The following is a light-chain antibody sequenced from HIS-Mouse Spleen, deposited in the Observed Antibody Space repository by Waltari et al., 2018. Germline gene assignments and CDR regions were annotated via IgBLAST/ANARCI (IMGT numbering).Light chain of an antibody. CDR3: QQRSNWPT. CDR2: HAS. Sequence: EIVLTQSPATLSLSPGERTTLSCRASQSVSSYLAWYQQKPGQAPRLLIYHASNRATGIPHRFGGSGSGTDFTLTISSLEPEDFAVYYCQQRSNWPTFGGGTKVEIK. CDR1: QSVSSY. J-gene: IGKJ4*01. V-gene: IGKV3-11*01.